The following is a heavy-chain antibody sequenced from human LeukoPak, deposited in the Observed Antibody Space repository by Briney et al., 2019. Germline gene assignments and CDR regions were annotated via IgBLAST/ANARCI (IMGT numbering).Heavy chain of an antibody. J-gene: IGHJ4*02. CDR1: GFTFSSYA. CDR2: ISGSGGST. D-gene: IGHD3-10*01. Sequence: PGGSLRLSCAASGFTFSSYAMSWVRQAPGKGLEWVSAISGSGGSTYYADSVKGRFTNSRDNSKNTLYLQMNSLRAEDTAVYYCAKDREVLLWFGELLYYFDYWGQGTLVTVSS. V-gene: IGHV3-23*01. CDR3: AKDREVLLWFGELLYYFDY.